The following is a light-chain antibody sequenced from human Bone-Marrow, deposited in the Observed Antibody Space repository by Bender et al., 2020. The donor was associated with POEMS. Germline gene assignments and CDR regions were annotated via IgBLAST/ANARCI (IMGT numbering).Light chain of an antibody. CDR3: QSFDSSLGAWV. J-gene: IGLJ3*02. Sequence: SALTQPPSVSGAPGQKVTISCTGSSSNIGARYDVHWYQQHPRTAPKLLIHGNKVRPSGVPDRFSASRSATSASLAITGLQAEDEAHYYCQSFDSSLGAWVFGGGTELTVL. CDR1: SSNIGARYD. V-gene: IGLV1-40*01. CDR2: GNK.